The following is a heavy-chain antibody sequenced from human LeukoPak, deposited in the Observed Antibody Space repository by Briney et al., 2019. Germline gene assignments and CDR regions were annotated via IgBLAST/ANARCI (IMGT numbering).Heavy chain of an antibody. CDR3: ARGRAYSSSWYEAWFDP. CDR2: INHSGST. CDR1: GGSFSGYY. J-gene: IGHJ5*02. D-gene: IGHD6-13*01. Sequence: PSETLSLTCAVYGGSFSGYYWSWIRQPPGKGLEWIGEINHSGSTNYNPSLKSRVTISVDTSENQFSLKLSSVTAADTAVYYCARGRAYSSSWYEAWFDPWGQGTLVTVSS. V-gene: IGHV4-34*01.